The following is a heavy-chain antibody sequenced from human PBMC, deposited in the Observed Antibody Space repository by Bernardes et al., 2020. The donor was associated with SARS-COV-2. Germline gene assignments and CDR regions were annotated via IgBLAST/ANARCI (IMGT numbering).Heavy chain of an antibody. CDR3: ARDFYGDYGKFDY. D-gene: IGHD4-17*01. J-gene: IGHJ4*02. CDR1: GFTFSRYG. Sequence: GGSLRLSCTASGFTFSRYGMHWVRQAPGKGLEWVAFIWYDGSHKYYAESVKGRFTISRDNSKDTLFLHVDSLRVEDAAVYYCARDFYGDYGKFDYWGQGTLVTVSS. V-gene: IGHV3-33*01. CDR2: IWYDGSHK.